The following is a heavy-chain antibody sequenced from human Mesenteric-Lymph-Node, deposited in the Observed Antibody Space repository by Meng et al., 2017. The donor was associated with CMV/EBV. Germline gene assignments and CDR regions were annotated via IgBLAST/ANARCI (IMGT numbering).Heavy chain of an antibody. Sequence: GSGYSVTSYWIGWVRQMPGKGLEWMGIIYPGDSDTRYSPSFQGQVTISADKSISTAYLQWSSLKASDTAMYYCARILLTGYYTFDYWGQGTLVTVSS. CDR2: IYPGDSDT. CDR1: GYSVTSYW. D-gene: IGHD3-9*01. V-gene: IGHV5-51*01. J-gene: IGHJ4*02. CDR3: ARILLTGYYTFDY.